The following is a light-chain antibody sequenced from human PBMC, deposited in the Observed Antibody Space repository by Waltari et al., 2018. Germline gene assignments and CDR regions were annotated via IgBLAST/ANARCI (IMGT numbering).Light chain of an antibody. CDR3: QHYVRLPVT. CDR2: AAS. CDR1: KSVSRA. Sequence: EMVLTQSPGTLSLCQGEGATLSCRASKSVSRALAWYQQKPGQAPRRLIYAASSRATGIPDRFSGSGSVTYFRLTISRLEPEDFAVYYCQHYVRLPVTFGQGTKVEIK. J-gene: IGKJ1*01. V-gene: IGKV3-20*01.